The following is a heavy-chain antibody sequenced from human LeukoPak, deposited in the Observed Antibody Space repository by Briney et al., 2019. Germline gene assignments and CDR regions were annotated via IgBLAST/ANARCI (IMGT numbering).Heavy chain of an antibody. CDR2: ISYDGSNK. Sequence: GGSLRLSCAASGFTFSSYAMHWVRQAPGKGLEWVAVISYDGSNKYYADSVKGRFTISRDNSKNTLYLQMNSLRAEDTAVYYCARHPTSSSWVRPDRYYFDYWGQGTLVTVSS. CDR3: ARHPTSSSWVRPDRYYFDY. V-gene: IGHV3-30-3*01. J-gene: IGHJ4*02. CDR1: GFTFSSYA. D-gene: IGHD6-13*01.